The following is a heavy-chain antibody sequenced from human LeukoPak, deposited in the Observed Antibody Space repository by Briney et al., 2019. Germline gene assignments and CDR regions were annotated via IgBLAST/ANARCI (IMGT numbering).Heavy chain of an antibody. D-gene: IGHD1-26*01. J-gene: IGHJ4*02. CDR3: AKDAAIVEATSNFDY. CDR2: ISGSGGST. CDR1: GFTFSSYA. Sequence: PGGSLRLSCAASGFTFSSYAMSWVRQAPGKGLEWVSAISGSGGSTYYADSVKGRSTISRDNSKNTLYLQMNSLRAEDTAVYYCAKDAAIVEATSNFDYWGQGTLVTVSS. V-gene: IGHV3-23*01.